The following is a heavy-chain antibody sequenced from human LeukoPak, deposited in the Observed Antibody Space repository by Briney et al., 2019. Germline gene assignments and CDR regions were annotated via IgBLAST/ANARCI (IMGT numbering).Heavy chain of an antibody. CDR1: GGSISSYY. J-gene: IGHJ5*02. CDR3: ARDLTTPPYNWFDP. Sequence: SETLSLTCTVSGGSISSYYWSWIRQPAGKGLEWIGLISTTGSPKYNPSLKSRVTMSVDTSKNQFSLKLSSVTAADTAVYYCARDLTTPPYNWFDPWGQGTLVTVSS. CDR2: ISTTGSP. V-gene: IGHV4-4*07. D-gene: IGHD4/OR15-4a*01.